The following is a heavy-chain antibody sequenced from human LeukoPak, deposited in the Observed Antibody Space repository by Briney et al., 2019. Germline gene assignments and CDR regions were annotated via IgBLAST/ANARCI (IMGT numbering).Heavy chain of an antibody. D-gene: IGHD1-7*01. CDR1: IGSIGNDY. J-gene: IGHJ4*02. V-gene: IGHV4-59*01. CDR3: ARENKGTVHDSTAAFHY. CDR2: GHRSKSP. Sequence: SETLSLTCTVSIGSIGNDYWSWLRQSPGKGLEWIAYGHRSKSPNYNPSLKSRVTISVDRSNNRFSLQLSSVTAADTAVYYCARENKGTVHDSTAAFHYWGQGTLVTVSS.